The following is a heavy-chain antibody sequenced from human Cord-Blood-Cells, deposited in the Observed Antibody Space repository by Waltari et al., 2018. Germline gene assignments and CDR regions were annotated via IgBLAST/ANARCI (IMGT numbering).Heavy chain of an antibody. D-gene: IGHD3-9*01. CDR3: ALILAGAKGDAFDI. CDR1: GGSFSGYY. CDR2: INHSGST. V-gene: IGHV4-34*01. J-gene: IGHJ3*02. Sequence: QVQLQQWGAGLLKPSETLSLTCAVYGGSFSGYYWSWIRQPPGKGLGWIGEINHSGSTNYNPSLKSRVTISVDTSKNQFSLKLSSVTAADTAVYYCALILAGAKGDAFDIWGQGTMVTVSS.